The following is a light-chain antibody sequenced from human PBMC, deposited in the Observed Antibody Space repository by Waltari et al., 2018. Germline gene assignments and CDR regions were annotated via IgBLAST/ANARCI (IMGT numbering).Light chain of an antibody. J-gene: IGKJ1*01. V-gene: IGKV1-5*03. CDR3: QQYYSYPRT. CDR2: KTS. Sequence: DIQMTQSPSILSASVGDRVPITCRASPSISNWLAWYQQNPGKAPKLLIFKTSSLESGVPSRFSGRGSGTDFTLTISSLQPEDYATYYCQQYYSYPRTFGQGTKVEIK. CDR1: PSISNW.